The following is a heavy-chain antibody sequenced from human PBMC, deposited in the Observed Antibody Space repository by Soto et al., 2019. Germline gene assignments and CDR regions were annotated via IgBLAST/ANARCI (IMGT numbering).Heavy chain of an antibody. J-gene: IGHJ4*02. Sequence: ASVKVSCKASGYTFITYDINWVRQATGQGLEWMGWMNPNSGNTGYAQHFQGRVTMNRNTSISTAYMELSSLRSDDTAVYYCARDWRYFDWLLAYWGQGTLVTVSS. CDR1: GYTFITYD. D-gene: IGHD3-9*01. V-gene: IGHV1-8*01. CDR2: MNPNSGNT. CDR3: ARDWRYFDWLLAY.